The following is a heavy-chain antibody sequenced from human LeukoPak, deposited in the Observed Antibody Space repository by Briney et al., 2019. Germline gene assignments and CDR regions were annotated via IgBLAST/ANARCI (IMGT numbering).Heavy chain of an antibody. V-gene: IGHV3-23*01. CDR1: GFTFSSYA. Sequence: QTGGSLRLSCAASGFTFSSYAMSWVRQAPGKGPEWVSAISGSGGSTYYADSVKGRFTISRDNSKNTLYLQMNSLRAEDTAVYYCAKGSNAHTMTTPIDYWGQGTLVTVSS. D-gene: IGHD1-1*01. CDR2: ISGSGGST. J-gene: IGHJ4*02. CDR3: AKGSNAHTMTTPIDY.